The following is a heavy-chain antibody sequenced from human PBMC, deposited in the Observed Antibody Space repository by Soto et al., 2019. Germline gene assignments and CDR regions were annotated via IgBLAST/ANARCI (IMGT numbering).Heavy chain of an antibody. Sequence: SETLSLTFTVSGVSIRSGDYSWSWIRQPPGKGLEWIGYIYYSGSTYYNPSLKSRVTISVHTAKNQFSLKLSSVTAAATAVYYCAGFSVVAATYINWFDPWGQGTLVTVSS. CDR2: IYYSGST. D-gene: IGHD2-15*01. J-gene: IGHJ5*01. CDR3: AGFSVVAATYINWFDP. CDR1: GVSIRSGDYS. V-gene: IGHV4-30-4*01.